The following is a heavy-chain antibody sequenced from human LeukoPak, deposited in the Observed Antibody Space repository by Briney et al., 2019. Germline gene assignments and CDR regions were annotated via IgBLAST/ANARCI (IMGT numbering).Heavy chain of an antibody. CDR1: GDSVSTNSAA. D-gene: IGHD3-10*01. CDR2: TYYRSKWYN. V-gene: IGHV6-1*01. Sequence: SQTLSLTCAISGDSVSTNSAAWNWIRQSPSRGLEWLGRTYYRSKWYNEYAVSVRSRITIDADTSKNQFSVHLDSVTPEDTAVYYCAREVAVIRGIRNWFDSWGPGILVTVSA. J-gene: IGHJ5*01. CDR3: AREVAVIRGIRNWFDS.